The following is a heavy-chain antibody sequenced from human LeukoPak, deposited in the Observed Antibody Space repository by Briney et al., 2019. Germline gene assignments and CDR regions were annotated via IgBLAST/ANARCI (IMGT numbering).Heavy chain of an antibody. V-gene: IGHV1-2*02. CDR3: ARAMGTLAAGDH. J-gene: IGHJ4*02. CDR2: INPNSGGT. Sequence: ASVKVSCKASGYTFTGYYMHWVRQAPGQGLEWMGWINPNSGGTSYTQKFQGRVTMTRDTSLSTVYMDLSRLTSDDTAVYFCARAMGTLAAGDHWGQGTLVTVSS. CDR1: GYTFTGYY. D-gene: IGHD7-27*01.